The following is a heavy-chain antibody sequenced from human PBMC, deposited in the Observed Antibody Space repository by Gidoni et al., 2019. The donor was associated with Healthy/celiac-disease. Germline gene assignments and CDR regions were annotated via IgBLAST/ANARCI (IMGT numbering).Heavy chain of an antibody. CDR1: GFTFSSYA. CDR3: AKVMDTMVRGVPAPMKP. V-gene: IGHV3-23*04. J-gene: IGHJ5*02. Sequence: EVQLVESGGGLVQPGGSLRLSCAASGFTFSSYAMSWVRQAPGKGLEWVSAISGSGGSTYYADSVKGRFTISRDNSKNTLYLQMNSLRAEDTAVYYCAKVMDTMVRGVPAPMKPWGQGTLVTVSS. D-gene: IGHD3-10*01. CDR2: ISGSGGST.